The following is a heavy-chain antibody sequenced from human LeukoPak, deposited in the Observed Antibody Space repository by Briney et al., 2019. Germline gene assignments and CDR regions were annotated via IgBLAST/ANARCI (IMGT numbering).Heavy chain of an antibody. D-gene: IGHD2-2*01. CDR1: GGSFSGYY. V-gene: IGHV4-34*01. CDR2: INHSGST. CDR3: ARVLRRHIVVVPAAIWFDP. J-gene: IGHJ5*02. Sequence: SETLSLTCAVYGGSFSGYYWSWIRQPPGKGLEWIGEINHSGSTSYNPSLKSRVTISVDTSKNQFSLKLSSVTAADTAVYYCARVLRRHIVVVPAAIWFDPWGQGTLVTVSS.